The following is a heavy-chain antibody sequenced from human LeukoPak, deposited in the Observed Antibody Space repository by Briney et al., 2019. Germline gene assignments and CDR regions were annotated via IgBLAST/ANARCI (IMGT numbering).Heavy chain of an antibody. CDR1: GFTFSSYS. J-gene: IGHJ5*02. V-gene: IGHV3-21*05. CDR2: ISSSSSYI. D-gene: IGHD3-3*01. CDR3: ARDSKRYDFWSGYYGPNWFDP. Sequence: GGSLRLSCAASGFTFSSYSMNWVRQAPGKGLEGVSYISSSSSYIYYPASVKGRFTISRDNAKNSLYLQMNSLRAEDTAVYYCARDSKRYDFWSGYYGPNWFDPWGQGALVTVSS.